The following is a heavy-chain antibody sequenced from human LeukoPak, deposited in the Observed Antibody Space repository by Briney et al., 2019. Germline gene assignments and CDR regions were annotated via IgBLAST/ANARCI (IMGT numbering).Heavy chain of an antibody. CDR2: MHSSGTT. D-gene: IGHD3-22*01. Sequence: SETLTLTCTVSGGSISSDYWSWIRQPAGKGLEWIGRMHSSGTTNYNPSLQSRVSISMDTSKNQFSLKLSSVTAADTAVYFCARNTHYYDRSGITGMYVCDMWGRGTMVTVSS. CDR1: GGSISSDY. V-gene: IGHV4-4*07. J-gene: IGHJ3*02. CDR3: ARNTHYYDRSGITGMYVCDM.